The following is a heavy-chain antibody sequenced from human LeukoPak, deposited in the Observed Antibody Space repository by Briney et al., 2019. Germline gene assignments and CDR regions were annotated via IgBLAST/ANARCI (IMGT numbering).Heavy chain of an antibody. CDR2: TYYKSKWYS. Sequence: SQTLSLTCAISGDSVSSNSATWNWIRQSPSRGLEWLGGTYYKSKWYSDYAVSVKSRITIDPDTSRNQFSLHLNSVSPEDTALYYCARDPQSYNWYFDLWGRGTLVTVSS. D-gene: IGHD1-14*01. CDR1: GDSVSSNSAT. J-gene: IGHJ2*01. CDR3: ARDPQSYNWYFDL. V-gene: IGHV6-1*01.